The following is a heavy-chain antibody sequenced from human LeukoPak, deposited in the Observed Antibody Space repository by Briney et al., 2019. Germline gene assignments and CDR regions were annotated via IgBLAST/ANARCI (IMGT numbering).Heavy chain of an antibody. D-gene: IGHD4-17*01. CDR2: INHSGST. CDR3: ARDTHGDYVVDY. J-gene: IGHJ4*02. V-gene: IGHV4-34*01. CDR1: GGSFSGYY. Sequence: SETLSLTCAVYGGSFSGYYWSWIRQPPGKGLEWIGEINHSGSTNYNPSLKSRVTMSVDTSKNQFSLKLSSVTAADTAVYYCARDTHGDYVVDYWGQGTLVTVSS.